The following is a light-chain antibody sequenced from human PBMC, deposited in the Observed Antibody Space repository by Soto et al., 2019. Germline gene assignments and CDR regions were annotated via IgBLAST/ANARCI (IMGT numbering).Light chain of an antibody. Sequence: EIVWTQSQGTLSLSPGERATLSCRASQSVSSSYLAWYQQKPGQAPRLLIYGASSRATGIPDRFSGSGSGTDFTLTISRLEPEDFAVYYCQQYGSSPRTFGQGTKVDNK. CDR1: QSVSSSY. V-gene: IGKV3-20*01. CDR3: QQYGSSPRT. J-gene: IGKJ1*01. CDR2: GAS.